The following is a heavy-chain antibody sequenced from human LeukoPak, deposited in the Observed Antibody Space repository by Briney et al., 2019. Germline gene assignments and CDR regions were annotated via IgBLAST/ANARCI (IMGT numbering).Heavy chain of an antibody. J-gene: IGHJ4*02. CDR2: IYYSGST. CDR3: VTTRQGNN. Sequence: SETLSLTCTVSGGSISSSSYYWGWIRQPPGKGLEWIGSIYYSGSTYYNPSLKSRVTISVDTSKNQFSLKLSSVTAADTAVYYWVTTRQGNNWGQGTLVTVSS. D-gene: IGHD2/OR15-2a*01. CDR1: GGSISSSSYY. V-gene: IGHV4-39*01.